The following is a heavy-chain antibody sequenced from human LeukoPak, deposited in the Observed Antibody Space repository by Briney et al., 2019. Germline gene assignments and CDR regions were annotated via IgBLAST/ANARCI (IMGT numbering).Heavy chain of an antibody. CDR1: GGTFSSYA. CDR2: IIPILGIA. V-gene: IGHV1-69*04. Sequence: SVKVSYKASGGTFSSYAISWVRQAPGQGLEWMGRIIPILGIANYAQKFQGRVTITADKSTSTAYMELSSLRSEDTAVYYCARGGLLWFGELSTFDYWGQGTLVTVSS. J-gene: IGHJ4*02. CDR3: ARGGLLWFGELSTFDY. D-gene: IGHD3-10*01.